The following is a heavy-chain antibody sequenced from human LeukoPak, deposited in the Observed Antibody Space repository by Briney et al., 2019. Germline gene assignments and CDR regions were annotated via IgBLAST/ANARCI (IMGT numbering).Heavy chain of an antibody. CDR3: ARTLTYYYDSSGFHDAFDI. Sequence: SGPALVNPTQTLTLTCTFSGFSLSTSGMRVSWIRQPPGKALEWLARIDWYDDKVYITSLTTMLTISKDTSKNQVVLTMTNMDPVDTATYYCARTLTYYYDSSGFHDAFDIWGQGTMVTVSS. J-gene: IGHJ3*02. V-gene: IGHV2-70*04. CDR1: GFSLSTSGMR. CDR2: IDWYDDK. D-gene: IGHD3-22*01.